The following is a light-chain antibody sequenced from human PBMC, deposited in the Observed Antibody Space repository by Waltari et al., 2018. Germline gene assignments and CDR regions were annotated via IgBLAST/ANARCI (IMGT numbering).Light chain of an antibody. Sequence: QSVLTQPPSVSGTPGQRVTISCSGSSAHIGSNPVTWYHQLPGTAPKVLLYSSNQRPSWVPDRFAGSKSGTSASLAISGLQSQDEADYYCAAWDDSLTPFVFGSGTTVTVL. J-gene: IGLJ1*01. CDR2: SSN. CDR3: AAWDDSLTPFV. V-gene: IGLV1-44*01. CDR1: SAHIGSNP.